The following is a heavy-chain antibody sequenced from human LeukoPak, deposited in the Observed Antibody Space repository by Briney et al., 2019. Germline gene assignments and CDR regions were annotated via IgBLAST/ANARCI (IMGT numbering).Heavy chain of an antibody. CDR2: VHNSGST. J-gene: IGHJ4*02. V-gene: IGHV4-59*01. D-gene: IGHD6-25*01. Sequence: SETLSLTCIVSGGSIRSYYWTWIRQPPGKGLEWIGNVHNSGSTNYHPSLKSRVTISADTSKNQFSLTVTSVAAADSAVYYCARDRGNSGNDYYFDAWGQGILVSVSS. CDR1: GGSIRSYY. CDR3: ARDRGNSGNDYYFDA.